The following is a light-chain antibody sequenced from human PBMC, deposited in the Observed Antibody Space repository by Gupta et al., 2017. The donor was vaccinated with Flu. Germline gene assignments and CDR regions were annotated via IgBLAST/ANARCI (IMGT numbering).Light chain of an antibody. CDR3: QQSYNTPRT. J-gene: IGKJ1*01. CDR1: QSITFY. CDR2: GAS. Sequence: DITMTQSPYSLSASVGDTVTITCRASQSITFYLNWYQQKAGKAPKLLIYGASTLQSGVPSRFSGSGSGTDFTLTISSLQPEDFATYYCQQSYNTPRTFGQGTKVEIK. V-gene: IGKV1-39*01.